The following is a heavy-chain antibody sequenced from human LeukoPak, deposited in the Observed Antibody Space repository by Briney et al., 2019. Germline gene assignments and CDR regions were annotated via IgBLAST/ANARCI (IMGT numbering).Heavy chain of an antibody. Sequence: YPSETLSLTCTVSGGSISSYYWSWIRQPPGKGLEWIGYIYYSGSTNYNPSLKSRVTISVDTSKNRFSLKLSSVAAADTAVYYCARTNYYDSSGEFDYWGQGTLVTVSS. CDR1: GGSISSYY. CDR2: IYYSGST. J-gene: IGHJ4*02. CDR3: ARTNYYDSSGEFDY. V-gene: IGHV4-59*01. D-gene: IGHD3-22*01.